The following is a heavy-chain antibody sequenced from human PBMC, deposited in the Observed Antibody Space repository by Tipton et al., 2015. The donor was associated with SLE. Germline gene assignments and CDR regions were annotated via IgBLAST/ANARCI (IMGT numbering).Heavy chain of an antibody. CDR2: IYYSGST. CDR1: SGSISSYY. D-gene: IGHD2-2*01. Sequence: GLVKPSETLSLTCTVSSGSISSYYWSWIRQPPGKGLEWIGYIYYSGSTNYNPSLKSRVTISVDTSKNQFSLKLSSVTAADTAVYYCASGKRHLSRLFQLTWFDSWGQGTLVIVSS. J-gene: IGHJ5*01. V-gene: IGHV4-59*01. CDR3: ASGKRHLSRLFQLTWFDS.